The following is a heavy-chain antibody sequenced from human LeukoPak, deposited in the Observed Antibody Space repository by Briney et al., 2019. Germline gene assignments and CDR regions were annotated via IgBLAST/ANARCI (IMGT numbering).Heavy chain of an antibody. D-gene: IGHD3-22*01. J-gene: IGHJ4*02. CDR1: GFTVSTNY. V-gene: IGHV3-66*01. CDR2: IYSGGST. CDR3: AKDLFRYYYDSSGYYSDY. Sequence: GGSLRLSCATSGFTVSTNYMTWVRQAPGKGLEWVSVIYSGGSTYYADSVKGRFTISRDNAKKSLYLQMHSLRAEDTAVYYCAKDLFRYYYDSSGYYSDYWGQGTLVTVSS.